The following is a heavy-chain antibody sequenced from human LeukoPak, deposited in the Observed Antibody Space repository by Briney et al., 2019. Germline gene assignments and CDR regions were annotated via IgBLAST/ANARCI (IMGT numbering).Heavy chain of an antibody. CDR1: GGSISSYY. CDR2: IYYSGST. CDR3: ARVVVPIVFDY. D-gene: IGHD1-26*01. V-gene: IGHV4-59*01. Sequence: SETLSLTCTVSGGSISSYYWSWIRQPPGKGLEWIGYIYYSGSTNYNPSLKSRVTISVDTSKNQFSLELSSVTAADTAVYYCARVVVPIVFDYWGQGTLVTVSS. J-gene: IGHJ4*02.